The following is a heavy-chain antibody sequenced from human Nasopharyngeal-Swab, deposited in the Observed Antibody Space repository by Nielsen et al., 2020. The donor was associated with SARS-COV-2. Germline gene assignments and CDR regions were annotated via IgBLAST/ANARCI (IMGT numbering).Heavy chain of an antibody. CDR1: GGSVSSGSYY. CDR2: IYYSGST. D-gene: IGHD6-19*01. Sequence: SETLSLTCTVSGGSVSSGSYYWSWIRQPPGKGLEWIGYIYYSGSTNYNPSLKSRVTISVDTSKNQFSLKLSSVTAADTAVYYCARHWVIAVAGISYFDYWGQGTLVTVSS. J-gene: IGHJ4*02. V-gene: IGHV4-61*01. CDR3: ARHWVIAVAGISYFDY.